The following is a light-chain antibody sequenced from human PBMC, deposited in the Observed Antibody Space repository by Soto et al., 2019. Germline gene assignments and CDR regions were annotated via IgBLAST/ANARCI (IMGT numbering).Light chain of an antibody. J-gene: IGLJ1*01. Sequence: QSVLTQPASVSGSPGQSITISCTGTSSDVGDYNYVSWYQQHPGKAPKLMIYEVSNRPSGVSNRFSGSKSGNTASLTISGLQAEDEADYYCSSYTSSSTGVFGTGTKATV. V-gene: IGLV2-14*01. CDR1: SSDVGDYNY. CDR3: SSYTSSSTGV. CDR2: EVS.